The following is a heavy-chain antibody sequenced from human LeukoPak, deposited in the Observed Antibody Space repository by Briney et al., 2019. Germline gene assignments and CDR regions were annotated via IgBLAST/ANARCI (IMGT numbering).Heavy chain of an antibody. Sequence: ASVKLSCKASGYTFTSYCISWVRQAPGQGLEWMGWISANNGNTNYAQKIQGRVTMTTHTSTSTAYMELRSLRSDDTGVYYCARDRPYPVVPAASDYWGQGDLVTVS. D-gene: IGHD2-2*01. V-gene: IGHV1-18*01. CDR1: GYTFTSYC. CDR2: ISANNGNT. CDR3: ARDRPYPVVPAASDY. J-gene: IGHJ4*02.